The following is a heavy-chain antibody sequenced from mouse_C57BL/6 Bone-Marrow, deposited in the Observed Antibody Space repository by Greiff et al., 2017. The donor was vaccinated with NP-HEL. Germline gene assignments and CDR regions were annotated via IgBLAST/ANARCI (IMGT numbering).Heavy chain of an antibody. Sequence: VQLHQSGAELARPGASVKMSCKASGYTFTSYTMHWVKQRPGQGLEWIGYINPSSGYTKYNQKFKDKATLTADKSSSTAYMQLSSLTSEDSAVYYCARFNGYYVFDYWGQGTTLTVSS. V-gene: IGHV1-4*01. CDR3: ARFNGYYVFDY. J-gene: IGHJ2*01. D-gene: IGHD2-3*01. CDR1: GYTFTSYT. CDR2: INPSSGYT.